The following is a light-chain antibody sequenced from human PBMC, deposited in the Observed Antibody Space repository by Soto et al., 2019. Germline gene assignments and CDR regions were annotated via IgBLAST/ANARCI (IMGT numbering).Light chain of an antibody. Sequence: EIVLTQSPGTLSLSPGERATLSCRASQSVDITNLAWYQQIPGQAPRLLIYGASRRATGIPDRFSVSGSGTDFTLTTNRLEPEDFAMYYCQHFDTTPPWTFGQGTKVESK. J-gene: IGKJ1*01. CDR2: GAS. CDR1: QSVDITN. V-gene: IGKV3-20*01. CDR3: QHFDTTPPWT.